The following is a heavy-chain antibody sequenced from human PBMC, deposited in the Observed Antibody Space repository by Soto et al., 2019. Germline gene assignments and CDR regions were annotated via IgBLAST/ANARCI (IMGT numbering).Heavy chain of an antibody. V-gene: IGHV3-23*01. CDR1: GFTFSSYA. CDR2: ISGSGGST. CDR3: AKGEVGPTLDYSIARRLYYFDY. Sequence: GGSLRLSCAASGFTFSSYAMSWVRQAPGKGLEWVSAISGSGGSTYYADSVKGRFTISRDNSKNTLYLQMNSLRAEDTAVYYCAKGEVGPTLDYSIARRLYYFDYWGQGTLVTVSS. D-gene: IGHD4-4*01. J-gene: IGHJ4*02.